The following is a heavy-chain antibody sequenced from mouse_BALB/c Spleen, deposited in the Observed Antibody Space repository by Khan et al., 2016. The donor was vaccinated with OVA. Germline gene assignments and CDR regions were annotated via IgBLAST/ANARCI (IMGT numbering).Heavy chain of an antibody. D-gene: IGHD2-3*01. V-gene: IGHV1-15*01. Sequence: VKLLESGAELVRPGASVTLSCKASGYTFTDYEMHWVKQTPVHGLEWIGAIDPETGGTAYNQKFKGKATLTADKSSSTAYMELRSLTSEDSAVYYCTRSDVYYGYFDVGGAGPRSPSPQ. CDR3: TRSDVYYGYFDV. CDR2: IDPETGGT. CDR1: GYTFTDYE. J-gene: IGHJ1*01.